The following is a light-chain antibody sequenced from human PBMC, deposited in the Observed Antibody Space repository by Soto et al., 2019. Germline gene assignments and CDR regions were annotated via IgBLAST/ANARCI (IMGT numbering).Light chain of an antibody. CDR1: QSISSW. Sequence: DIQMTQSPSTLSASVGDRVTITCRASQSISSWLAWYQQKPGKAPKLLIYKAYTLKSGVQSRFRGSGSGTAFTLTISRLQPDDFATYYCKHYNSYSEAFGQGTKVDI. V-gene: IGKV1-5*03. CDR2: KAY. J-gene: IGKJ1*01. CDR3: KHYNSYSEA.